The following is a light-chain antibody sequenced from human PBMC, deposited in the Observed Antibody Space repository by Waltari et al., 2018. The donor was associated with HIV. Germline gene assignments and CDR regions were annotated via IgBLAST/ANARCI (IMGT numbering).Light chain of an antibody. Sequence: DIQMTLFPSSLSASVGDRVTITCQASQDINKYLNWYQQKPGKAPDLLIYDAYNLKTGVPSRFSGSGSGTDFTLTISSLQPEDLATYFCQQYDNLPSITFGQGTRVEIK. CDR3: QQYDNLPSIT. V-gene: IGKV1-33*01. J-gene: IGKJ5*01. CDR2: DAY. CDR1: QDINKY.